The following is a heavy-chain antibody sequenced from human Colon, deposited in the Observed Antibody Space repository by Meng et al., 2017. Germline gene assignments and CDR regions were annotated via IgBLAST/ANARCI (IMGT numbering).Heavy chain of an antibody. CDR2: IDHSGTT. CDR3: ARVVSLVVKGNWFDS. Sequence: QVQLLGSGPGLVKPSQTLSLTCNVSGDSITSGGYYWSWIRQHPGKGLEWIGYIDHSGTTYDNPSLKTRLTMSVDTSKNQFSLKLTSVTAADTAVYYCARVVSLVVKGNWFDSWGQGTLVTVSS. CDR1: GDSITSGGYY. J-gene: IGHJ5*01. D-gene: IGHD2-15*01. V-gene: IGHV4-31*03.